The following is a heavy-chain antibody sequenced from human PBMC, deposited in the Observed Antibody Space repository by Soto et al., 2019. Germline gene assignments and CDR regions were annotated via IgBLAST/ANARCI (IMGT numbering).Heavy chain of an antibody. CDR2: IYYSGST. J-gene: IGHJ5*02. CDR3: ARGPRVGAPWFDP. Sequence: QLQLQESGPGLVKPSETLSLTCTVSGGSISSSSYYWGWIRQPPGKGLEWIGSIYYSGSTYYNPSLKSRVTISVDTSKNRFSLKLSSVTAADTAVYYCARGPRVGAPWFDPWGQGTLVTVSS. V-gene: IGHV4-39*01. CDR1: GGSISSSSYY. D-gene: IGHD2-15*01.